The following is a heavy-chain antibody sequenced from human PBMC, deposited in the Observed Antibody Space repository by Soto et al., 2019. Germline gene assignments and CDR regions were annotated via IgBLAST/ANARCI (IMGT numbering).Heavy chain of an antibody. CDR3: ARNGEQWVAIDS. D-gene: IGHD6-19*01. CDR2: IWYDGSNK. J-gene: IGHJ4*02. Sequence: QVQLVESGGGVVQPGRSLRLSCAASGFTFSSYGMHWVRQAPGKGLEWVAVIWYDGSNKYYADSVKGRFTISRDNSKNTLYLKLSGRRAEDRVVYYCARNGEQWVAIDSWGQGPLVTVSS. V-gene: IGHV3-33*01. CDR1: GFTFSSYG.